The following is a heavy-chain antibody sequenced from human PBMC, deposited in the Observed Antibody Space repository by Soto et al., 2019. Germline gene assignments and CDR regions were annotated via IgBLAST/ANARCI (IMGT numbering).Heavy chain of an antibody. D-gene: IGHD2-21*02. J-gene: IGHJ6*02. V-gene: IGHV2-5*02. CDR1: WFSLNTGGLG. CDR2: IYWDDDK. Sequence: SPPTLVNPTQTLTLTCSVSWFSLNTGGLGVGWIRQPPGKALEWLALIYWDDDKRYSPSLRNRLSISKDTSNNLVVFTMTNMDPVDTATYYCIHSRCGGDCLRSYSSHYYYGLDVWGQGTTVTVSS. CDR3: IHSRCGGDCLRSYSSHYYYGLDV.